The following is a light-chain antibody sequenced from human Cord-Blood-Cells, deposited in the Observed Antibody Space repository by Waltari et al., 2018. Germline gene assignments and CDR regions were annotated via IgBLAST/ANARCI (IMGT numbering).Light chain of an antibody. Sequence: QSALTQPASVSGSPGQSITISCTGTSSDVGGYNYVSWYQQHPGKVPKLMIYEVSNRPSGVSNRFSGSKSGNTASLTISGLQAEDEADYYCSSYTSSSTWVFGGETKLTVL. J-gene: IGLJ3*02. CDR3: SSYTSSSTWV. V-gene: IGLV2-14*01. CDR1: SSDVGGYNY. CDR2: EVS.